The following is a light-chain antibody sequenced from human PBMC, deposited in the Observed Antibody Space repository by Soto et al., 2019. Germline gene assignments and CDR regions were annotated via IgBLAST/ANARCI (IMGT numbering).Light chain of an antibody. J-gene: IGKJ2*01. CDR3: QQYNSYPYT. Sequence: DIQMTQSLSTLSASVGDRVTITCRASQSISSWLAWYQQKPGKAPKLPIYKASSLESGVPSRFSGSGSGTEFTLTISSLQPDDFATYYCQQYNSYPYTFGQGTKLEIK. V-gene: IGKV1-5*03. CDR1: QSISSW. CDR2: KAS.